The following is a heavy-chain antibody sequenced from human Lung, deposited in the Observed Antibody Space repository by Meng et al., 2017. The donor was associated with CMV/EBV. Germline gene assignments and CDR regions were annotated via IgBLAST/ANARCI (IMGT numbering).Heavy chain of an antibody. CDR3: AREAETANNY. Sequence: ASVXVSCKASGYTFADYFIHWVRQAPGQGLEWMGRINPRGGGPNYVQKYQDRVTLTMDTSITTAYLEMSGLTSDDTAVYYCAREAETANNYWGQGPLVTVSS. V-gene: IGHV1-2*02. CDR2: INPRGGGP. J-gene: IGHJ4*02. D-gene: IGHD5-18*01. CDR1: GYTFADYF.